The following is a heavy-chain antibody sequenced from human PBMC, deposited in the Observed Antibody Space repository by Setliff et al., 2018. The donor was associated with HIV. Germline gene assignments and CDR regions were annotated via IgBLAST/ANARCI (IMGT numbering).Heavy chain of an antibody. CDR2: IYYSGYT. Sequence: SETLSLTCAVSGGSIRSHSWNWIRQPPGKGLEWIGRIYYSGYTEYNPSLKSRVTLSVDASMNQFSLKMTSVTAADTAVYYCAREAITMISRKPLDYWGQGTLVTVSS. J-gene: IGHJ4*02. CDR3: AREAITMISRKPLDY. V-gene: IGHV4-59*11. CDR1: GGSIRSHS. D-gene: IGHD3-22*01.